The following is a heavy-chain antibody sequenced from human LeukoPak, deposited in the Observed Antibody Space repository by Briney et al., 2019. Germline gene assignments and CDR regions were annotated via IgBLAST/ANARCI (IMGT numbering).Heavy chain of an antibody. J-gene: IGHJ6*02. Sequence: ASVKVSCKASGYTFTIYDINWVRQATGQGLEWMGWMNPNSGNTGYAQKFQGRVTITRNTSISTAYMELSSLRSEDTAVYYCARDSPYYDSSGYDDPSCYYYGMDVWGQGTTVTVSS. CDR1: GYTFTIYD. D-gene: IGHD3-22*01. CDR3: ARDSPYYDSSGYDDPSCYYYGMDV. CDR2: MNPNSGNT. V-gene: IGHV1-8*03.